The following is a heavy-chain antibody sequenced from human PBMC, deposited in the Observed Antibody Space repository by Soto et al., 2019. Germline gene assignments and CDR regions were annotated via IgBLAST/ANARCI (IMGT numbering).Heavy chain of an antibody. Sequence: QVQLQASGPGLVKLSGTLSLTCAFSGGSINSSNWCSWVRQPSVKCLVLIVEIYHSGSINYNPSLNSRFNRSVAPPKHRFSPQLSSVTAADTAVYYCAFRSQTYCSSTSCIRRPFDYWGQGTLVAVSS. CDR3: AFRSQTYCSSTSCIRRPFDY. CDR1: GGSINSSNW. V-gene: IGHV4-4*02. J-gene: IGHJ4*02. CDR2: IYHSGSI. D-gene: IGHD2-2*01.